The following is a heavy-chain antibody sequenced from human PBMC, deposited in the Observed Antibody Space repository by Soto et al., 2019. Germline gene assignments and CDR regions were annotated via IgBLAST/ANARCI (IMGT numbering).Heavy chain of an antibody. CDR1: GITATNGH. CDR2: IFSDDNT. J-gene: IGHJ4*02. D-gene: IGHD1-1*01. Sequence: DVQLVESGGGVIQPGGSLRLSCAASGITATNGHMSWVRQAPGKGLEWVSVIFSDDNTYYSDSDKGRITISRDTSKSTVYLQMNSLRAKETDVYYCPSDWNGEKYFDFCAQGSLVTVSS. V-gene: IGHV3-53*01. CDR3: PSDWNGEKYFDF.